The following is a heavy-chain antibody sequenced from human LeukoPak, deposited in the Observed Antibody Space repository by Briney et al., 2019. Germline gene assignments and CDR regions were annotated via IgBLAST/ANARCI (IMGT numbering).Heavy chain of an antibody. V-gene: IGHV3-73*01. CDR3: ARGSLSPWDTAMVEVDY. D-gene: IGHD5-18*01. J-gene: IGHJ4*02. Sequence: PGGSLRLSCAASGFTFSGSAMHWVRQASGKGLEWVGRIRSKAKSYATAYAESVKGRFTISRDDSKKTAYLQMNSLKTEDTAVYYCARGSLSPWDTAMVEVDYWGQGTLVTVSS. CDR2: IRSKAKSYAT. CDR1: GFTFSGSA.